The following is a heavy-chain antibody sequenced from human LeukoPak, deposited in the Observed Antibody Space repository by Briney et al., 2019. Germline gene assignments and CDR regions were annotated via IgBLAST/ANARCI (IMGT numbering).Heavy chain of an antibody. V-gene: IGHV3-30-3*01. CDR2: ISYDGSNK. Sequence: PGGSLRLSCAASGFTFSSYAMHWVRQAPGKGLEWVAVISYDGSNKYYADSVKGRFTISRDNSKNTLYLQMNSLRAEDTAVYYCARIVVVPAAPDAFDIWGQGTMATVSS. CDR1: GFTFSSYA. J-gene: IGHJ3*02. CDR3: ARIVVVPAAPDAFDI. D-gene: IGHD2-2*01.